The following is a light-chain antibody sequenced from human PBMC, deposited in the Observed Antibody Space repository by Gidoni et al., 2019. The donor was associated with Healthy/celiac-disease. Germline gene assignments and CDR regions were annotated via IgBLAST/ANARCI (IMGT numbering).Light chain of an antibody. CDR3: QQYDNLPLT. V-gene: IGKV1-33*01. CDR2: DAS. J-gene: IGKJ4*01. Sequence: DIQMNQSPSSLSASVGYRVTITCQASQDISNYLNWYQQKPGKAPKLLIYDASNLETGVPSRFSGSGSGTDFTFTISSLQPEDIATYYCQQYDNLPLTFGGGTKVEIK. CDR1: QDISNY.